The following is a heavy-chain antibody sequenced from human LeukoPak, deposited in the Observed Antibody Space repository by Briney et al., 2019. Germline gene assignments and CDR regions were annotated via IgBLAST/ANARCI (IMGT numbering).Heavy chain of an antibody. D-gene: IGHD4-11*01. CDR2: IKQDGSDK. J-gene: IGHJ5*02. V-gene: IGHV3-7*05. Sequence: PGGSLRLSCAASGFTFSSYWMSWVRQAPGKGLEWVANIKQDGSDKYYVDSVKGRFTISRDNAKNSLYLQMNSLRAEDTAVYYCAKGKAYNNLDWFDPWGQGTLVTVSS. CDR1: GFTFSSYW. CDR3: AKGKAYNNLDWFDP.